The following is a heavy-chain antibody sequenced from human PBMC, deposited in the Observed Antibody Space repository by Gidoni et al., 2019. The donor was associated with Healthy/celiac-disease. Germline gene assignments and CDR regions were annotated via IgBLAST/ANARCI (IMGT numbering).Heavy chain of an antibody. CDR2: VNPNSDDT. CDR1: GFTFTGYY. J-gene: IGHJ4*02. D-gene: IGHD3-10*01. Sequence: QVQLVQSGAEVNKPGASVQVSCQASGFTFTGYYMHWVRQAPGQGLAWMGWVNPNSDDTHYAQNFQGRVTMTSDTSISTAYMELNRLTSDDSAIYYCARGLTMHYFDYWGQGTLVTVSS. V-gene: IGHV1-2*02. CDR3: ARGLTMHYFDY.